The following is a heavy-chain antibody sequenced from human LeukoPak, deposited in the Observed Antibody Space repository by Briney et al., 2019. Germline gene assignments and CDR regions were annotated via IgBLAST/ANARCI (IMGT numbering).Heavy chain of an antibody. J-gene: IGHJ3*02. D-gene: IGHD6-13*01. V-gene: IGHV3-33*01. Sequence: GGSLRLSCAASGFAFGSYGMHWIRQAPGKGLEWVAVIWSDGSHKYYADSMKGRFTISRDNSKNMLYLQMNSLRVEDTAVYYCASAAGAFDMWGQGTLVTVSS. CDR3: ASAAGAFDM. CDR1: GFAFGSYG. CDR2: IWSDGSHK.